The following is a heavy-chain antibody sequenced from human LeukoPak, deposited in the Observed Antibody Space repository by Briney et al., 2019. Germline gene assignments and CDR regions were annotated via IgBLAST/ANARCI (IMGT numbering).Heavy chain of an antibody. CDR3: TRDLYFGGFFDY. J-gene: IGHJ4*02. V-gene: IGHV3-30*04. Sequence: PGGSLRLSCAASGFTFSSYVMHWVRQAPGKGLEWVAIISYDGSNEYYADSVKGRFTISRDNSMNTLYLQMNSLRPDDTALYYCTRDLYFGGFFDYWGQGSLVTVSS. CDR1: GFTFSSYV. CDR2: ISYDGSNE. D-gene: IGHD4-23*01.